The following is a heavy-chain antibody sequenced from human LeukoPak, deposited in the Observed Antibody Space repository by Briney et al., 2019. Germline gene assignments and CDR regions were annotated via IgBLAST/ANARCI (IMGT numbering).Heavy chain of an antibody. J-gene: IGHJ4*02. CDR2: ITGSGGNT. CDR1: GFTFSNYA. CDR3: AKWGDFDVLTGYYVPDF. Sequence: GGSLRLSCAAPGFTFSNYAMSWVRQAPGEGLEWVSAITGSGGNTYYADSVKGRFTISRDNSKNTLYLQMNSLRAEDTAVYYCAKWGDFDVLTGYYVPDFWGQGTLVTVSS. D-gene: IGHD3-9*01. V-gene: IGHV3-23*01.